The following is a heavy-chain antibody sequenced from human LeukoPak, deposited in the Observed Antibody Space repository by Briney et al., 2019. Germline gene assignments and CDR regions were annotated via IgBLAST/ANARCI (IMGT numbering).Heavy chain of an antibody. J-gene: IGHJ5*02. CDR2: IIPIFGTA. CDR1: GGTFSSYA. Sequence: SVKVSCKASGGTFSSYAISWVRQAPGQGLEWMGGIIPIFGTANYAQKFQGRVTITTDESTSTAYMELSSLRSEDTAVYYCARGPCSSTSCLNWFDPWGQGTLVTVSS. V-gene: IGHV1-69*05. CDR3: ARGPCSSTSCLNWFDP. D-gene: IGHD2-2*01.